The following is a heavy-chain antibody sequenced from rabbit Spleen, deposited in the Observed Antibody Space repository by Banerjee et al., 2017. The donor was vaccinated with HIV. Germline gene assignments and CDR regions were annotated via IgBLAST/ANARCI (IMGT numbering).Heavy chain of an antibody. D-gene: IGHD5-1*01. V-gene: IGHV1S45*01. CDR2: ISGGVSGST. CDR3: ARGYGSYDL. Sequence: QQQLVESGGGLVKPEGSLTLTCTASGFSFSSDYFMCWVRQAPGKGLEWIACISGGVSGSTYYASWAKGRFTISKISSTTVTLQMTSLTAADTATYFCARGYGSYDLWGPGTLVTVS. J-gene: IGHJ4*01. CDR1: GFSFSSDYF.